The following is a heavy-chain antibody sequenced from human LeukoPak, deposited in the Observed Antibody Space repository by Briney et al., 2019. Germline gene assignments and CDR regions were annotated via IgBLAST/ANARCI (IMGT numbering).Heavy chain of an antibody. CDR3: ARHVSSSGEDS. Sequence: ASVKVSCKASGYIFTNYYMHWGRQAPGQGLEWMGWINPRSGGTDFAQKFQGRVTMTRDTAISAAYMELSRLRSDDTAVYYCARHVSSSGEDSWGQGTLVTVSS. J-gene: IGHJ4*02. V-gene: IGHV1-2*02. CDR1: GYIFTNYY. CDR2: INPRSGGT. D-gene: IGHD2-21*01.